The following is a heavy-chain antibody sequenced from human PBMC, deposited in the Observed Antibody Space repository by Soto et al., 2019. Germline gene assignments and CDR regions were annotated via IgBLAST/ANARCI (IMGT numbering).Heavy chain of an antibody. CDR3: ARDIAVAGHVDSYYYGMDV. D-gene: IGHD6-19*01. Sequence: QVQLVQSGAEVKKPGASVKVSCKASGYTFTSYGISWVRQAPGQGLEWMGWISAYNGNTNYAQKLQGRVTMTTDTSTSTAYMELRSLRSDDTAVYYCARDIAVAGHVDSYYYGMDVWGKVTTVTVSS. J-gene: IGHJ6*04. CDR1: GYTFTSYG. V-gene: IGHV1-18*01. CDR2: ISAYNGNT.